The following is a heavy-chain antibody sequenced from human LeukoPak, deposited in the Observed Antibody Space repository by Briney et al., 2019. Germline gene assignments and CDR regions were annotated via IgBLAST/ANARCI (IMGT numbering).Heavy chain of an antibody. CDR2: ISYDGSNK. D-gene: IGHD5-18*01. CDR3: ARENSYGSDNWFDP. Sequence: GRSLRLSCAASGFTFRSYAMHWVRQAPGKGLEWVAIISYDGSNKCYADSVKGRFTISRDNSKNMLYLQMNSLRAEDTAVYYCARENSYGSDNWFDPWGQGTLVTVSS. V-gene: IGHV3-30-3*01. CDR1: GFTFRSYA. J-gene: IGHJ5*02.